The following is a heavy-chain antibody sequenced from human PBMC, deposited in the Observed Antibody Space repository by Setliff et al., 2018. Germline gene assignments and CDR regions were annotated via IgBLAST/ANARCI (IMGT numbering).Heavy chain of an antibody. V-gene: IGHV4-59*05. CDR2: IFYSGRT. CDR3: ARLPNYVWGSPVDY. Sequence: PSETLSLTCTVSGASIGSHNWIWIRQPAGKGLEWIGSIFYSGRTFYNPSLKSRVTISVDTSKNQFSLTLSSVTAADTAVYYCARLPNYVWGSPVDYWGQGTLVTVSS. J-gene: IGHJ4*02. D-gene: IGHD3-16*01. CDR1: GASIGSHN.